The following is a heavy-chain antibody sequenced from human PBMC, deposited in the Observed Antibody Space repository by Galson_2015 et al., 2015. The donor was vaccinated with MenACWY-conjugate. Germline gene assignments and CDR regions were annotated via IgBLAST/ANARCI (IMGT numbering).Heavy chain of an antibody. J-gene: IGHJ4*02. Sequence: ARRLSCATSGFTFSGYDRHWVRQDPGEGLEWVALIRYDGFQKNYSESGKGRFPISRVNSEKTLNLQMNSLRAEDTAVYYCAKIGGDFRSGYRPQWGQGTLVTVSS. CDR3: AKIGGDFRSGYRPQ. CDR2: IRYDGFQK. V-gene: IGHV3-30*02. D-gene: IGHD3-3*01. CDR1: GFTFSGYD.